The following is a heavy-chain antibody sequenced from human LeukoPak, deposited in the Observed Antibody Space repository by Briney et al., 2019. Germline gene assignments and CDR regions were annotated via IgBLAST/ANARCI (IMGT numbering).Heavy chain of an antibody. CDR1: GVSFSGYY. J-gene: IGHJ5*02. CDR2: INHSGST. CDR3: VSGLSWFDP. Sequence: SETLSLTCAVYGVSFSGYYWSWLRQPPEKGLEWIGEINHSGSTNYNPSLKSRVTISVDTSKNQFSLKLSSVTAADTAVYYCVSGLSWFDPWGQGTLVTVSS. V-gene: IGHV4-34*01. D-gene: IGHD3-16*02.